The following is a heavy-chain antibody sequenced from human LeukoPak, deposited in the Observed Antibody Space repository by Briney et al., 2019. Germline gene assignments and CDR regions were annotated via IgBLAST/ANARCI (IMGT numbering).Heavy chain of an antibody. CDR3: ASGGSGSYYLLDGASDI. V-gene: IGHV4-59*08. CDR2: IYYSGST. J-gene: IGHJ3*02. CDR1: GGSISSYY. D-gene: IGHD1-26*01. Sequence: SETLSLTCTVSGGSISSYYWSWIRQPPGKGLEWIGYIYYSGSTNYNPSLKSRVTISVDTSKNQFSLKLSSVTAADTAVYYCASGGSGSYYLLDGASDIWGQGTMVTVSS.